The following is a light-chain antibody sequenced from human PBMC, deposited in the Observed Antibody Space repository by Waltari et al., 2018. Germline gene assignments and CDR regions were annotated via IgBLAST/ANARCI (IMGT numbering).Light chain of an antibody. CDR2: DVS. V-gene: IGLV2-18*01. CDR3: NLYAGSSTLGV. J-gene: IGLJ3*02. CDR1: STDVGGYAR. Sequence: QSALTQPPSVSGSPGQSVTISCTGFSTDVGGYARVSWYHQSPGTAPKLMISDVSNRPSGVPDRFSGSKSGNTASLTISGLQAEDEADYYCNLYAGSSTLGVFGGGTKLTVL.